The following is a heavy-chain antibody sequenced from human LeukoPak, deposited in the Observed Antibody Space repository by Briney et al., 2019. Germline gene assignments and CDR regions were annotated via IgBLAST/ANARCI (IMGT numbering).Heavy chain of an antibody. Sequence: KPGGSLRLSCEASGFTFNDYYMSWIRQVPGKGLEWVSYTGAAGRNMKYADSVKGRFTISRDSAKNSVHLQMNSLRVEDTALYYCATEVGVSAAAYDLWGQGTMVAVSS. D-gene: IGHD6-13*01. CDR3: ATEVGVSAAAYDL. V-gene: IGHV3-11*01. CDR1: GFTFNDYY. CDR2: TGAAGRNM. J-gene: IGHJ3*01.